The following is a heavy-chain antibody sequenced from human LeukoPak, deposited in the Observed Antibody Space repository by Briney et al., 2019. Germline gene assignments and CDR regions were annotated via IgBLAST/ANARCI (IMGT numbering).Heavy chain of an antibody. D-gene: IGHD3-22*01. CDR2: INHSGST. CDR3: ARGSKLYYYDSSGYYIFDY. V-gene: IGHV4-34*01. J-gene: IGHJ4*02. Sequence: TSETLSLTCAVYGGSFSGYYWSWIRQPPGKGLEWIGEINHSGSTNYNPSLKSRVTISVDTSKNQFSLKLSSVTAADTAVYYCARGSKLYYYDSSGYYIFDYWGQGTLVTVSS. CDR1: GGSFSGYY.